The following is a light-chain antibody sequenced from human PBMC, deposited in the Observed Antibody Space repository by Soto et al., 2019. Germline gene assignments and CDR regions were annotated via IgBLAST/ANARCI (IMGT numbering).Light chain of an antibody. CDR1: SSDVGGYYY. CDR2: EVT. CDR3: SSYAGGKNFYV. J-gene: IGLJ1*01. V-gene: IGLV2-8*01. Sequence: QSALTQPPSASGSPGQSVTISCTGTSSDVGGYYYVSWYQQHPGEAPKLIIYEVTKRPSGVPARFSGSKSGNTASLTVSGLHADDDADDHCSSYAGGKNFYVFGTGTKLTVL.